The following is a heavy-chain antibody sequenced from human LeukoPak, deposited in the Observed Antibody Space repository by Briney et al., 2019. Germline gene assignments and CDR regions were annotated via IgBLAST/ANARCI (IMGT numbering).Heavy chain of an antibody. V-gene: IGHV4-59*12. J-gene: IGHJ4*02. Sequence: PSQTLSLTCTVSDGSISSYYWNWIRQPPGKGLEWIGSIYYSGSTNYNASLKSRVTISVDTSKNQFSLKLSSVTAADTAVYYCAREYSSSWYVYFDYWGQGALVTVSS. CDR3: AREYSSSWYVYFDY. D-gene: IGHD6-13*01. CDR2: IYYSGST. CDR1: DGSISSYY.